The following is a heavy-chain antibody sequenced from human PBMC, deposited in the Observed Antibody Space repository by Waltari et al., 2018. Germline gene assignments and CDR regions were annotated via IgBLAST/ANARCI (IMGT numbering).Heavy chain of an antibody. CDR1: GFRFSNYW. D-gene: IGHD1-26*01. CDR3: AKDWEGERPNFDY. V-gene: IGHV3-7*04. J-gene: IGHJ4*02. Sequence: VQLVESGGGLVEPGGSLRLSCVASGFRFSNYWMSGVRQAPGKGLEGVADIKQDGNKKDYVGSVKGRFTISRDNAKNSVYLQMNSLRPEDTAVYYCAKDWEGERPNFDYWGQGTLVTVSS. CDR2: IKQDGNKK.